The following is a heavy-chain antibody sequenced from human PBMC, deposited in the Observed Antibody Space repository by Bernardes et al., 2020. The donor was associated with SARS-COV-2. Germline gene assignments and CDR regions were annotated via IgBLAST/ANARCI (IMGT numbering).Heavy chain of an antibody. CDR1: GFTVGSNS. CDR2: IYSGGTI. J-gene: IGHJ6*02. V-gene: IGHV3-66*02. Sequence: GGSLRLSCAASGFTVGSNSINWVRQAPGKGLEWVSLIYSGGTIFYADSVKGRFTISRDTSRNTVFLQMDRLRPEDTAMYYCARDLKMGYNGLDGWGQVTTVTVS. CDR3: ARDLKMGYNGLDG. D-gene: IGHD5-18*01.